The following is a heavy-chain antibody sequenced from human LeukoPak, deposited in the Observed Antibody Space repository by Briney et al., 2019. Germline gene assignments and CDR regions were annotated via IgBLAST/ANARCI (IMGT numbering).Heavy chain of an antibody. J-gene: IGHJ3*02. CDR3: ARDHEDSSPSNAFDI. V-gene: IGHV1-8*01. D-gene: IGHD6-6*01. Sequence: ASVKVSCKASGYTFTTYDTNWVRQATGQGLEWMGWMNPNSGNTGYAQKFHGRVIFTRNPSINTAYMELRSLRSDDTAVYYCARDHEDSSPSNAFDIWGQGTMVTVSS. CDR2: MNPNSGNT. CDR1: GYTFTTYD.